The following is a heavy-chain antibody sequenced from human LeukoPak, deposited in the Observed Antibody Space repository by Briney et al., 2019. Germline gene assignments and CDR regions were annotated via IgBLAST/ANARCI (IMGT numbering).Heavy chain of an antibody. J-gene: IGHJ4*02. D-gene: IGHD2-15*01. V-gene: IGHV4-34*01. CDR2: INHSGST. CDR3: AREGSGISARVFDY. Sequence: SETLSLPCAVYGGSFSGYYWSWIRQPPGKGLEWIGEINHSGSTNYNPSLKSRVTISVDTSKNQFSLQLNSVTPEDTAVYYCAREGSGISARVFDYWGQGTLVTVSS. CDR1: GGSFSGYY.